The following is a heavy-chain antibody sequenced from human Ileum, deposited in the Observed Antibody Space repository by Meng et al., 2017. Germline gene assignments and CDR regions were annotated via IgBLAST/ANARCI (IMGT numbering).Heavy chain of an antibody. J-gene: IGHJ5*02. V-gene: IGHV4-34*01. CDR2: INHSGST. CDR1: GGSFMGCY. Sequence: VQLKQWVAGLLKPSDTLSPTCPVYGGSFMGCYLSWIRHPPGKGLEWIGEINHSGSTNYNPSLKSRVTISVDTSKNQFSLKLSSVTAADTAVYYCARGGPWFDPWGQGTLVTVSS. CDR3: ARGGPWFDP.